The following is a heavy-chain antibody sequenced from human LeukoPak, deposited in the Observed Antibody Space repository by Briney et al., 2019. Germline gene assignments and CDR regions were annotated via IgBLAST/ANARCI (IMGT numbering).Heavy chain of an antibody. CDR2: IYYSGST. CDR3: ARTPEVSSSWLAWFDP. CDR1: GGSISSSSYY. V-gene: IGHV4-39*01. D-gene: IGHD6-13*01. J-gene: IGHJ5*02. Sequence: PSETLSLTCTVSGGSISSSSYYWGWIRQPPGKGLEWIGSIYYSGSTYYNPSLKSRVTISVDTSKNQFSLKLSSVTAADTAVYYCARTPEVSSSWLAWFDPWGQGTLVTVSS.